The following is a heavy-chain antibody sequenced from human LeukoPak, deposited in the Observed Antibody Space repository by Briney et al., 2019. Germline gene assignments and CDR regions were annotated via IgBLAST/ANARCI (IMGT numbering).Heavy chain of an antibody. CDR3: AKFLLAAPRHTSDTAMVYYYYGMDV. Sequence: GGSLRLSCAASGFTFSSYAMSWVRQAPGKGLEWVSAISGSGGSTYYADSVKGRFTISRDNSKNTLYLQMNSLIAEDTAGNYCAKFLLAAPRHTSDTAMVYYYYGMDVWGQGTTVTVSS. D-gene: IGHD5-18*01. CDR1: GFTFSSYA. J-gene: IGHJ6*02. CDR2: ISGSGGST. V-gene: IGHV3-23*01.